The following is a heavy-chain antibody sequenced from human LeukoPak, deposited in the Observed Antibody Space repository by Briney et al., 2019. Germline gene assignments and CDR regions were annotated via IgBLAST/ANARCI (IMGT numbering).Heavy chain of an antibody. CDR2: IYCSGST. Sequence: SQTLSLTCTVSGGSISSGDYYWSWIRQPPGKGLEWIGYIYCSGSTYYNPSLKSRVTISVDTSKNQFSLKLSSVTAADTAVYYCARGGDNADAFDIWGQGTMVTVSS. D-gene: IGHD1-14*01. CDR3: ARGGDNADAFDI. J-gene: IGHJ3*02. V-gene: IGHV4-30-4*08. CDR1: GGSISSGDYY.